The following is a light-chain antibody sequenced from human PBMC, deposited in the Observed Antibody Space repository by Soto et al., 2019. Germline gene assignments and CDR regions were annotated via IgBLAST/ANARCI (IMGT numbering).Light chain of an antibody. J-gene: IGKJ2*01. CDR2: DAS. Sequence: EIVLTQSPATLSLSPWERATLSCRASQSVSSYLAWYQQKPGQAPRLLIYDASNRATGIPARFSGSGSGTDFTLTIITLEPEDSAVYDCQQRSNWPPYTFGQGTKLEIK. CDR3: QQRSNWPPYT. V-gene: IGKV3-11*01. CDR1: QSVSSY.